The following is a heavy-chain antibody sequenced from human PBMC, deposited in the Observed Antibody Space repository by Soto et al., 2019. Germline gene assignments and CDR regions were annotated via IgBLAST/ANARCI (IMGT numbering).Heavy chain of an antibody. D-gene: IGHD5-18*01. CDR1: GFNFGSYA. V-gene: IGHV3-23*01. CDR3: VKGKESGYRGAFDS. Sequence: GGSLRLSCAASGFNFGSYAMGWVRQAPGKGLEWVSGVSGSGGSPYYADSVKGRLTISKDKSKNTLYLDLNNLRPEDTAVYFCVKGKESGYRGAFDSWGQGTMVTVSS. J-gene: IGHJ4*02. CDR2: VSGSGGSP.